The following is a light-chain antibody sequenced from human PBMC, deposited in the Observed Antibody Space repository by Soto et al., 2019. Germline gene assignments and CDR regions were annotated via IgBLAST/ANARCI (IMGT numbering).Light chain of an antibody. CDR3: GTWDSSLSVVV. J-gene: IGLJ3*02. CDR2: DNS. CDR1: SSNIGSNY. Sequence: QSVLTQPPSVSAAPGQKVTISCSGSSSNIGSNYVSWYQQLPGTAPKLLISDNSMRPSGIPDRFSGSKSGTSATLGITGLQTGDDADYYCGTWDSSLSVVVFGGGTKVTVL. V-gene: IGLV1-51*01.